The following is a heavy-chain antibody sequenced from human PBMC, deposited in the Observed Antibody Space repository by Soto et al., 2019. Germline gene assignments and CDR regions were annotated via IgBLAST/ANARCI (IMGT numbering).Heavy chain of an antibody. CDR1: GGSISSGGYS. CDR3: ARVPDY. CDR2: IYHSGSP. V-gene: IGHV4-30-2*01. Sequence: LQLQESGSGLVKPSQTLSLTCAVSGGSISSGGYSWRWIRQPPGKGLEWIGYIYHSGSPYYNPSLKSRVTISVDRSKNQFSLKLSSVTAADTAVYYCARVPDYWVQGTLVTVSS. J-gene: IGHJ4*02.